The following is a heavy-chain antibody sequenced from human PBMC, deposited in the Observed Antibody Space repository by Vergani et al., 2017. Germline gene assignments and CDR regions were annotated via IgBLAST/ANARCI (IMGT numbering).Heavy chain of an antibody. CDR2: IDHTGRT. Sequence: QVQLQQWGAGLLKPSETLSLTCVVNGGSFTSYHWTWIRQSQGEGLEWVGDIDHTGRTDYNPSLKSRLTMSVDKSRNQFSLTLNSVTATDTAIYFCARVNTETNGHLYYSYYMDVWGQGTAVTVS. J-gene: IGHJ6*03. D-gene: IGHD4-11*01. V-gene: IGHV4-34*01. CDR3: ARVNTETNGHLYYSYYMDV. CDR1: GGSFTSYH.